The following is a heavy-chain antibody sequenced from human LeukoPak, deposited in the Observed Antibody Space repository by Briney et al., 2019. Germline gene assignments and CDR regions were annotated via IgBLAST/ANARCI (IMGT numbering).Heavy chain of an antibody. CDR3: ARMILLLGEVFTVPPRWYQY. CDR2: ISVYNGNT. CDR1: GYTFTAYG. J-gene: IGHJ4*02. Sequence: ASVKVSSEASGYTFTAYGISLVRQAPGQGLEWLGRISVYNGNTNYAQKLQGRVTMTTDTSTSTAYMELRSLRSYDTAVYYCARMILLLGEVFTVPPRWYQYWGQGTLVTVSP. D-gene: IGHD1-26*01. V-gene: IGHV1-18*01.